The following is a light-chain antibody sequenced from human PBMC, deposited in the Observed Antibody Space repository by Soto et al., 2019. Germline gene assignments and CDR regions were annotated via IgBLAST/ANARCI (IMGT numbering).Light chain of an antibody. CDR3: QHYNSFSRT. CDR2: NAA. CDR1: DNNAPW. V-gene: IGKV1-5*03. Sequence: SLEDGVAITCRASDNNAPWVARYQHKPGKAPKLLSYNAANLADEVPSRFAGSGSGTDFTLTITRLQPDDFATYYCQHYNSFSRTFGQGTKVDIK. J-gene: IGKJ1*01.